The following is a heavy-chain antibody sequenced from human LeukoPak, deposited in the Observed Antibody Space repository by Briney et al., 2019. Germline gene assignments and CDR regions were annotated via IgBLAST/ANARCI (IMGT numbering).Heavy chain of an antibody. D-gene: IGHD6-19*01. CDR3: AKDMRSGWCNWFDP. CDR2: TRHDESDK. V-gene: IGHV3-30*02. CDR1: GFTFSSYG. Sequence: PGGSLRLSCAASGFTFSSYGMHWVRQAPGKGLEWVAFTRHDESDKYYGDSVEGRFTISRDNSRNTLYLQMNSLRPEDTAVYYCAKDMRSGWCNWFDPWGQGTLVTVSS. J-gene: IGHJ5*02.